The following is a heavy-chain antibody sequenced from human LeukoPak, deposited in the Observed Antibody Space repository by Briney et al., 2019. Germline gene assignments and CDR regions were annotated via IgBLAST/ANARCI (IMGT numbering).Heavy chain of an antibody. D-gene: IGHD5-18*01. CDR3: ARESLHPCGTALDL. V-gene: IGHV3-48*03. Sequence: KSGGSLRLSCAASGFSFSSYEMNWVRQAPGEGLEWLSYISGSGSTKYSADSVEGRFTISRDNAKNSVYLQMDSLRAEDTAVYYCARESLHPCGTALDLWGQGILVIVSS. CDR2: ISGSGSTK. CDR1: GFSFSSYE. J-gene: IGHJ4*02.